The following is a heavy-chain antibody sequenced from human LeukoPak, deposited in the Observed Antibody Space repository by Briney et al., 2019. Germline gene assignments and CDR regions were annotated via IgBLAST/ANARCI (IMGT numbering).Heavy chain of an antibody. Sequence: ASVKVSCKASGYTFTSYGISWVRQAPGQGLEWMGWISAYNGNTNYAQKLQGRVTMTTDTSTSTVYMELSSLRSEDTAVYYCARGAITMVRGVVNAFDIWGQGTMVTVSS. J-gene: IGHJ3*02. CDR2: ISAYNGNT. V-gene: IGHV1-18*01. CDR1: GYTFTSYG. D-gene: IGHD3-10*01. CDR3: ARGAITMVRGVVNAFDI.